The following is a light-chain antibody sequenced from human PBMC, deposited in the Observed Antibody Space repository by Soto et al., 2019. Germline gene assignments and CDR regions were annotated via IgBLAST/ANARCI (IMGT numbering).Light chain of an antibody. CDR3: QDRFNWPFA. J-gene: IGKJ3*01. CDR2: DAS. V-gene: IGKV3-11*01. CDR1: QSVSSL. Sequence: EIVLTQSPATLSLSPGERATLSCRASQSVSSLLAWYQQKPGQAPRLLIYDASNRATGIPARFSGSGSGTYCSRTISSFETNGFEVYYCQDRFNWPFAFGPGTKVDIE.